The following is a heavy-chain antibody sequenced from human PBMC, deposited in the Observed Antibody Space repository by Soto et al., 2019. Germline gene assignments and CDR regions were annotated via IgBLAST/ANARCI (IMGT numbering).Heavy chain of an antibody. D-gene: IGHD3-10*01. J-gene: IGHJ6*02. CDR1: GFTFSSYA. CDR3: AGDMXRYFASGSFYPPYGMDV. CDR2: ISYDGRNK. Sequence: GGSLRLSCAASGFTFSSYAMHWVRQAPGKGLEWVSVISYDGRNKYYADSVKGRFTISRDNSKNTLYLQMNSLRAEDTAVYYCAGDMXRYFASGSFYPPYGMDVWGQGTTVTVSS. V-gene: IGHV3-30*04.